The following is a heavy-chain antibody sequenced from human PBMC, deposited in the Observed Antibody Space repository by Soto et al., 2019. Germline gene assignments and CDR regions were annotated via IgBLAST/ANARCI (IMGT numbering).Heavy chain of an antibody. CDR2: IYYSGST. D-gene: IGHD6-19*01. V-gene: IGHV4-59*01. CDR3: AREYRIAVARMRWFDP. Sequence: SETLSLTCTVSDGSISSYYWSWIRQPPGKGLEWIGYIYYSGSTNYNPSLKSRVTISVDTSKNQFSLKLSSVTAADTAVYYCAREYRIAVARMRWFDPWGQGTLVTVSS. CDR1: DGSISSYY. J-gene: IGHJ5*02.